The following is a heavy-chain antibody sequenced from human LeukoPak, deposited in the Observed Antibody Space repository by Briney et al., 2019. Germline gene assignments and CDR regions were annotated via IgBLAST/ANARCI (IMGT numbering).Heavy chain of an antibody. Sequence: GGSLRLSCVASGFIFTNSAIHWVRQAPGQGPEWVTVISYDGSIKYYRDSVKGRFTVSRDNSKSTVYLQMNSLRGEDTAIYYCARNDTYTPGTYGMDVWGQGTTVTVSS. CDR1: GFIFTNSA. J-gene: IGHJ6*02. CDR2: ISYDGSIK. D-gene: IGHD1-7*01. V-gene: IGHV3-30-3*01. CDR3: ARNDTYTPGTYGMDV.